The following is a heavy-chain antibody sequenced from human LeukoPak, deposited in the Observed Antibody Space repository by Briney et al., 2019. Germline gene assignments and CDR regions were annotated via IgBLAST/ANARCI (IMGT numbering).Heavy chain of an antibody. J-gene: IGHJ4*02. V-gene: IGHV3-7*03. CDR1: GFTFGDTW. Sequence: PGGSLRLSCAASGFTFGDTWMNWVRQVPGQGLEWVANIKQDGSEKFYVASVKGRFTISRDNGKSSLYLQMNSLRAEDTALYYCATSYDMGWLMGYWGQGTLATVSS. D-gene: IGHD3/OR15-3a*01. CDR3: ATSYDMGWLMGY. CDR2: IKQDGSEK.